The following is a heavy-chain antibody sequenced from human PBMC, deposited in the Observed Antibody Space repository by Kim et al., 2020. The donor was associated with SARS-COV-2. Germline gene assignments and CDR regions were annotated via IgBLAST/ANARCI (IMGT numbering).Heavy chain of an antibody. Sequence: SETLSLTCTVSGGSISSGGYYWSWIRQHPGKGLEWIGYIYYSGSTYYNPSLKSRVTISVDTSKNQFSLKLSSVTAADTAVYYCARAAVAGTRGLSDYWGQGTLLTVSS. CDR1: GGSISSGGYY. V-gene: IGHV4-31*03. CDR3: ARAAVAGTRGLSDY. D-gene: IGHD6-19*01. CDR2: IYYSGST. J-gene: IGHJ4*02.